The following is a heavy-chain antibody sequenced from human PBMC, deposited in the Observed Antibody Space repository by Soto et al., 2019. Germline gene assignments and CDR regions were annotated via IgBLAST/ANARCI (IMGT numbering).Heavy chain of an antibody. Sequence: GGSLRLSCAASGFTFRSFTMNWVRQAPGKGLEWVSTISSNSAYIYYTDALRGRFTISRDNAKNSLHLQMNSLRAEDTAVYYCTRDASRDSSARGSFDPWGPGTLVTVSS. V-gene: IGHV3-21*01. J-gene: IGHJ5*02. D-gene: IGHD6-13*01. CDR1: GFTFRSFT. CDR2: ISSNSAYI. CDR3: TRDASRDSSARGSFDP.